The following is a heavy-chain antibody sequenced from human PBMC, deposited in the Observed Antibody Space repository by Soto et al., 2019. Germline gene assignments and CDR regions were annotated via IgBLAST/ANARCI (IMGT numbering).Heavy chain of an antibody. Sequence: GGSLRLSCAASGFTFRSFTMNWVRQAPGKGLEWVSTISSNSAYIYYTDALRGRFTISRDNAKNSLHLQMNSLRAEDTAVYYCTRDASRDSSARGSFDPWGPGTLVTVSS. V-gene: IGHV3-21*01. J-gene: IGHJ5*02. D-gene: IGHD6-13*01. CDR1: GFTFRSFT. CDR2: ISSNSAYI. CDR3: TRDASRDSSARGSFDP.